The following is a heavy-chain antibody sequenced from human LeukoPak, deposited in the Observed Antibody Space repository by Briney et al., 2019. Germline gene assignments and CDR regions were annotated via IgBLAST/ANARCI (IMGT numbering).Heavy chain of an antibody. CDR3: ARGTATIPAFFDY. D-gene: IGHD2-21*02. CDR1: GGSISSSSYY. V-gene: IGHV4-39*07. J-gene: IGHJ4*02. CDR2: IYYSGST. Sequence: SETLSLTCTVSGGSISSSSYYWGWIRQPPGKGLEWIGSIYYSGSTYYNPSLKSRVSISVDTSKNQFSLKLSSVTAADTAVYYCARGTATIPAFFDYWGQGTLVTVSS.